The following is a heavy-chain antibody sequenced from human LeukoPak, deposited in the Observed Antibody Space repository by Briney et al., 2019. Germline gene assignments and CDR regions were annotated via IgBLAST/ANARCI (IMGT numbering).Heavy chain of an antibody. CDR3: ARDRGLFCSGGSCYGMDV. D-gene: IGHD2-15*01. CDR1: GFTVSSNY. J-gene: IGHJ6*02. CDR2: IYSGGST. Sequence: PGGSLRLSCAASGFTVSSNYMSWVRQAPGKGLEWVSVIYSGGSTYYADSVKGRFTISRDNSKNTLYLQMNSLRAEDTAVYYCARDRGLFCSGGSCYGMDVWGQGTTVTVSS. V-gene: IGHV3-53*01.